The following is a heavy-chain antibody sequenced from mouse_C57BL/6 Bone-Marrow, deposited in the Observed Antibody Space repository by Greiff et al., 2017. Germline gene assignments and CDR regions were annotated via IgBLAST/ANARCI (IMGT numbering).Heavy chain of an antibody. CDR1: GFTFSSYT. D-gene: IGHD2-4*01. V-gene: IGHV5-9*01. CDR3: ARGSYEYDDGWYFDV. CDR2: IRGGGGNT. J-gene: IGHJ1*03. Sequence: EVQVVESGGGLVKPGGSLKLSCAASGFTFSSYTMSWVRQTPEKRLEWVATIRGGGGNTYYPDSVKGRFTISRDNAKNTLYLQRSSLRSEDTALYYCARGSYEYDDGWYFDVWGTGTTVTVSS.